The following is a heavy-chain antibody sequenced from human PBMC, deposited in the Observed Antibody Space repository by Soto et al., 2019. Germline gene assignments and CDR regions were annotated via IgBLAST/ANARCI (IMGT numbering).Heavy chain of an antibody. V-gene: IGHV3-23*01. D-gene: IGHD2-15*01. Sequence: EVQLLESGGGLVQPGGSLRVSCAASGFTFNSYAMSWVRQAPGMGLEWVSGISGGGDVTYYADSVKGRFTISRDNFKNTLYLQMNSLRAEDTAVYYCAKVRAVGGGNCWDYWGQGTLVTVSS. CDR2: ISGGGDVT. CDR3: AKVRAVGGGNCWDY. J-gene: IGHJ4*02. CDR1: GFTFNSYA.